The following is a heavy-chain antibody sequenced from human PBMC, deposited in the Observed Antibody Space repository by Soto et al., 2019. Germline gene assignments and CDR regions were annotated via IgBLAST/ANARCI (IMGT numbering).Heavy chain of an antibody. CDR1: GGSISSGGYY. Sequence: QVQLQESGPGLVKPSQTLSLTCTVSGGSISSGGYYWSWIRQHPGKGLEWIGYIYYSGSTYYNPSLKSRVTISVDTSKNQFSLKLSSVTAADTAVYYCARSTVTSPRWGVWFDPWGQGTLVTVSS. CDR2: IYYSGST. D-gene: IGHD4-17*01. V-gene: IGHV4-31*03. CDR3: ARSTVTSPRWGVWFDP. J-gene: IGHJ5*02.